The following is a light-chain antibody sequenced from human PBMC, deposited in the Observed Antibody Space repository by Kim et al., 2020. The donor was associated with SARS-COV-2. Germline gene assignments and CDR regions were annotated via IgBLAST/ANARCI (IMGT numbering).Light chain of an antibody. J-gene: IGKJ1*01. Sequence: SPWHSATLPPTADRSVRRSYLVCYQQKTGLATRLLTYGASSRAARIPDRFSGSGVGTDFTLIIRRLESAEIVVYYCQHYGISPSTFGEGTKVGIK. CDR3: QHYGISPST. CDR2: GAS. CDR1: RSVRRSY. V-gene: IGKV3-20*01.